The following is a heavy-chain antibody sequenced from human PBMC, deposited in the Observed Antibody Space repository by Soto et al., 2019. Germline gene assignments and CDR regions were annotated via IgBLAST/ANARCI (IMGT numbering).Heavy chain of an antibody. CDR2: INPNSGGT. V-gene: IGHV1-2*02. CDR1: GYTFTGYY. D-gene: IGHD2-2*02. J-gene: IGHJ4*02. Sequence: QVQLVQSGAEVKKPGASVKVSCKASGYTFTGYYMHWVRQAPGQGLEWMGWINPNSGGTNYAQKFQGRVTMTRDTSISTDYMELSRLRSDDTAVYYCATRYCSSTSCYTWAFDYWGQGTLVTVSS. CDR3: ATRYCSSTSCYTWAFDY.